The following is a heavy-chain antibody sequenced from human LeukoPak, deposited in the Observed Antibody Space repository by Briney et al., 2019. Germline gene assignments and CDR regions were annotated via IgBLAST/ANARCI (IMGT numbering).Heavy chain of an antibody. CDR3: ARLSGSYYLSRDAFDI. Sequence: GESLKISCKGSGNSFTSSWIGWVRQMPGKGLEWMGTTYPGDSDIRYSPSFQGQVTISADKSINTAYLQWSSLKASDTAMYYCARLSGSYYLSRDAFDIWGQGTRVTVSS. J-gene: IGHJ3*02. CDR1: GNSFTSSW. CDR2: TYPGDSDI. V-gene: IGHV5-51*01. D-gene: IGHD1-26*01.